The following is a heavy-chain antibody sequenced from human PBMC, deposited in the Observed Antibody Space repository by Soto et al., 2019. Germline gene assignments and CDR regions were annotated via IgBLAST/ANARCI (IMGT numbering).Heavy chain of an antibody. Sequence: ASVKVSCKTSGYSFSSFSLHWVRQAPGQRLEWMGWISADTGNIQYSQSFQGRVTITRDAPASTAYLELGSLTSEDTAIYYCARWRGALDYWSQGTLVTVSS. V-gene: IGHV1-3*01. D-gene: IGHD3-10*01. J-gene: IGHJ4*02. CDR2: ISADTGNI. CDR1: GYSFSSFS. CDR3: ARWRGALDY.